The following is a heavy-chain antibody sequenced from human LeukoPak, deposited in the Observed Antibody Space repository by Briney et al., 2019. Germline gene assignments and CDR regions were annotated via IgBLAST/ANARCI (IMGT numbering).Heavy chain of an antibody. V-gene: IGHV3-11*05. CDR3: ARDLYYYDSSGYKLDY. Sequence: PGGSLRLSCAASGFTFSDYYMSWIRQAPGKGLEWVSYISSSGSYTNYADSVKGRFTISRDNAKNSLYLQMNSLRAEDTAVYYCARDLYYYDSSGYKLDYWGQGTLVTVSS. CDR1: GFTFSDYY. D-gene: IGHD3-22*01. J-gene: IGHJ4*02. CDR2: ISSSGSYT.